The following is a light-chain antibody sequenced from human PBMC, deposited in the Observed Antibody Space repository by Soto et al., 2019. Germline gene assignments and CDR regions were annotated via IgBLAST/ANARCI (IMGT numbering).Light chain of an antibody. V-gene: IGLV1-44*01. CDR1: SSNIGSNT. CDR2: RDN. J-gene: IGLJ2*01. CDR3: AAWDDSLNGHVV. Sequence: QSVLTQPPSASGTPGQRVTISCSGSSSNIGSNTVNWYQQLPGTAPKLLIYRDNQRPSGVPDRFSGSKSGTSASLAISGLQSEDEADYYCAAWDDSLNGHVVFGGWTKVTV.